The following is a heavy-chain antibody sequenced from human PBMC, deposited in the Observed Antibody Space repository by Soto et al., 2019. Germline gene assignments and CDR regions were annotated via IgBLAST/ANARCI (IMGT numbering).Heavy chain of an antibody. V-gene: IGHV4-34*01. D-gene: IGHD6-19*01. J-gene: IGHJ6*02. CDR3: ARAVAGTLYYYGMDV. Sequence: QVQLQQWGAGLLKPSETLSLTCAVYGGSFSGYYWSWIRQPPGKGLEWIGEINHSGSTNYNPSLKRRVTISVDTSKNQCALKLSSVTAADTAVYYCARAVAGTLYYYGMDVWGQGTTVTVSS. CDR1: GGSFSGYY. CDR2: INHSGST.